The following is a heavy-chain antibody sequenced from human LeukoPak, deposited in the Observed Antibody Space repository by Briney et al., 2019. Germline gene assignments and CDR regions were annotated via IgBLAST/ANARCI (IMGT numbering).Heavy chain of an antibody. J-gene: IGHJ4*02. Sequence: ASVKVSCKASGYTFTNYAISWVRQAPGQRLEWMGWINTDNGNTKYSQEFQGRVTITRGTSASTAYMELSSLRSEDMAVYYCARVRGGYYDYFDYWGQGTLVTVSS. CDR3: ARVRGGYYDYFDY. CDR1: GYTFTNYA. D-gene: IGHD3-3*01. CDR2: INTDNGNT. V-gene: IGHV1-3*03.